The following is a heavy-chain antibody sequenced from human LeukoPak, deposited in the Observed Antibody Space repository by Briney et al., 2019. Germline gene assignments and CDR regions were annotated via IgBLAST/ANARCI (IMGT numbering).Heavy chain of an antibody. D-gene: IGHD3-9*01. CDR2: IYYSGST. V-gene: IGHV4-59*12. CDR3: ARVPTWLGISYFDY. CDR1: GGTISSFY. Sequence: PAETLSLTCTVSGGTISSFYWSWIRQPPGKGLEWIGYIYYSGSTDYNPSLKRRVTISADASKIQFSLKLSSVAAADTAVYHCARVPTWLGISYFDYWGQGTLVTVSS. J-gene: IGHJ4*02.